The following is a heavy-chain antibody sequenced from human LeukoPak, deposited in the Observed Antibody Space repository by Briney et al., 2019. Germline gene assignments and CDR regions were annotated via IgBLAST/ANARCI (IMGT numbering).Heavy chain of an antibody. D-gene: IGHD6-19*01. J-gene: IGHJ4*02. CDR1: GGSINSYY. Sequence: SETLSLTCTVSGGSINSYYWSWIRQPPGKGLEWIGYIYYSGSTNYNPSLKSRVTISVDTSKNQFSLKLSSVTAADTAVYYCARRSSGPDYWGQGTLVTVSS. V-gene: IGHV4-59*12. CDR3: ARRSSGPDY. CDR2: IYYSGST.